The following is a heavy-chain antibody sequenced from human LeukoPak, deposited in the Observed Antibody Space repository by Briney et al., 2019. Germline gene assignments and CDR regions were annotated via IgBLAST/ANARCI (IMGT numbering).Heavy chain of an antibody. Sequence: GESLKISCKISGYKLTNNWIGWVRQVPGKGLEWMGLIYPGYSDAKYSPSFQGQVTISADKSISTAYLQWSSLKASDTAMYYCARLGDWFDPWGQGTLVTVSS. CDR1: GYKLTNNW. CDR3: ARLGDWFDP. CDR2: IYPGYSDA. J-gene: IGHJ5*02. D-gene: IGHD3-16*01. V-gene: IGHV5-51*01.